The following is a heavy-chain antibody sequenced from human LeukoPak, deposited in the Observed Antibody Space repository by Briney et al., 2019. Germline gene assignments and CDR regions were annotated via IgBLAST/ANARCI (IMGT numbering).Heavy chain of an antibody. CDR1: GGSISSGGYY. CDR2: IYYSGST. J-gene: IGHJ5*02. D-gene: IGHD6-13*01. Sequence: SETLSLTCTVSGGSISSGGYYWSWIRQHPGKGLEWIGYIYYSGSTYYNPSLKSRVTISVDTSKNQFSLKLSSVTAADTAVYYCARTPYSSWLINWFDPWGQGTLVTVSS. V-gene: IGHV4-31*03. CDR3: ARTPYSSWLINWFDP.